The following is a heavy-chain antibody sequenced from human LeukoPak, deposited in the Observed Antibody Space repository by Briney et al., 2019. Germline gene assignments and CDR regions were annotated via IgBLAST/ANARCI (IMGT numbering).Heavy chain of an antibody. CDR1: GFTFSSYW. V-gene: IGHV3-74*01. D-gene: IGHD6-13*01. CDR2: INSDGSST. Sequence: GGSLRLSCAASGFTFSSYWMHWVRQAPGKGLVWVSRINSDGSSTSYADSVKGRFTISRDNSKNTLYLQMNSLRAEDTAVYYCAKGGAAADKTEWGQGTLVTVSS. J-gene: IGHJ4*02. CDR3: AKGGAAADKTE.